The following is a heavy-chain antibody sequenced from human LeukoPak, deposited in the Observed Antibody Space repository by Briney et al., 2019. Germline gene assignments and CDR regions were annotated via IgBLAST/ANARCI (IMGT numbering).Heavy chain of an antibody. J-gene: IGHJ4*02. CDR2: VYSGGST. CDR1: GFTVSSKY. CDR3: ARDLTLPLSGSGSYRDY. D-gene: IGHD3-10*01. V-gene: IGHV3-66*01. Sequence: PGGSLRLSCAASGFTVSSKYMSWVRQAPGQGLEWVSVVYSGGSTYYADSLKGRFNISRDNSKNTLYLQMNSQRAEHTAVYYCARDLTLPLSGSGSYRDYWGQGTLVTVSS.